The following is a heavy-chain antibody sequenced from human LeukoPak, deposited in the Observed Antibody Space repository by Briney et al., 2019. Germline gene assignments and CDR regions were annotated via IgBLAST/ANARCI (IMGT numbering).Heavy chain of an antibody. Sequence: GGSLRLSCAASGFSISSSAMNWVRQAPGKGLEWVSSINNVVSHIYYAGSVRGRFTISRDNAKNSVYLQMNSLRAEDTAVYYCTRDATYYLRYGYFDYWGQGTLVTVSS. V-gene: IGHV3-21*01. J-gene: IGHJ4*02. CDR3: TRDATYYLRYGYFDY. D-gene: IGHD2/OR15-2a*01. CDR1: GFSISSSA. CDR2: INNVVSHI.